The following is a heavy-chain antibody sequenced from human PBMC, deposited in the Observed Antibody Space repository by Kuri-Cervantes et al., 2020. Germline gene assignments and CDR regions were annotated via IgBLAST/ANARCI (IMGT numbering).Heavy chain of an antibody. D-gene: IGHD3-10*01. CDR1: GYTLTELS. J-gene: IGHJ6*02. Sequence: ASVKVSCKVSGYTLTELSMHWVRQAPGKGLEWIGGFDPEDGETIYAQKFQGRVTMTEDTSTDTAYMELSSLRSEDTAVYYCATVYGSGRRNYYYGMDVWGQGTTVTVSS. CDR2: FDPEDGET. CDR3: ATVYGSGRRNYYYGMDV. V-gene: IGHV1-24*01.